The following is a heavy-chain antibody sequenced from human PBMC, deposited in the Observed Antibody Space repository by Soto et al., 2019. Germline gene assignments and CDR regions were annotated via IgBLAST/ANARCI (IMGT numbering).Heavy chain of an antibody. CDR1: GYTFTSYG. Sequence: ASVNVSCTASGYTFTSYGISWVRQAPGQGLEWMGWISAYNGNTNYAQKLQGRVTMTTDTSTSTAYMELRSLRSDDTAVYYCARDGSGGSGSFNWFDPWGQGTLVTVSS. CDR3: ARDGSGGSGSFNWFDP. V-gene: IGHV1-18*01. J-gene: IGHJ5*02. D-gene: IGHD3-10*01. CDR2: ISAYNGNT.